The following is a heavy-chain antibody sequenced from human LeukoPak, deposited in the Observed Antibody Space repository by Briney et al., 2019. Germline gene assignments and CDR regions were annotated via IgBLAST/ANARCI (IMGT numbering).Heavy chain of an antibody. D-gene: IGHD3-22*01. V-gene: IGHV1-69*05. Sequence: SVKVSCKASGGTFSSYAISWVRQAPGQGLEGMGRIIPIFGTANYAQKFQGRVTITTDESTSTAYMELSSQRSEDTAVYYCARDRAPYYYDSSGFYSDLDYWGQGTLVTVSS. CDR2: IIPIFGTA. CDR3: ARDRAPYYYDSSGFYSDLDY. J-gene: IGHJ4*02. CDR1: GGTFSSYA.